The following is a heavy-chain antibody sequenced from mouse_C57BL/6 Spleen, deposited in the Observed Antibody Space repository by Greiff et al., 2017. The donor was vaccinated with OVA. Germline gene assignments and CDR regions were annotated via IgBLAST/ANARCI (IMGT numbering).Heavy chain of an antibody. CDR2: ISDGGSYT. D-gene: IGHD4-1*01. CDR3: ARANWDVWAY. V-gene: IGHV5-4*01. J-gene: IGHJ3*01. Sequence: EVQVVESGGGLVKPGGSLKLSCAASGFTFSSYAMSWVRQTPEKRLEWVATISDGGSYTYYPDNVKGRFTISRDNAKNNLYLQMSHLKSEDTAMYYCARANWDVWAYWGQGTLVTVSA. CDR1: GFTFSSYA.